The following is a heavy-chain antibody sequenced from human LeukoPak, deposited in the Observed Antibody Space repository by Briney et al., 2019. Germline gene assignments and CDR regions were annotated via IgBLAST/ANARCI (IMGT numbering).Heavy chain of an antibody. CDR1: GYTFTGYY. CDR3: ARAPGSSWYFEGRNWFDP. J-gene: IGHJ5*02. Sequence: ASVKVSCKASGYTFTGYYMHWVRQAPGQGLEWMGWINPNSGGTNYAQKFQGRVTMTTDTSTSTAYMELRSLRSDDTAVYYCARAPGSSWYFEGRNWFDPWGQGTLVTASS. CDR2: INPNSGGT. D-gene: IGHD6-13*01. V-gene: IGHV1-2*02.